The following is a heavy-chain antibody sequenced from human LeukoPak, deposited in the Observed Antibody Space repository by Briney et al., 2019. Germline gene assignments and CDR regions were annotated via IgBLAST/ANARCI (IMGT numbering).Heavy chain of an antibody. Sequence: SETLSLTCNVSGDSISNYYWSWIRQPPGKGLEWIGYIYYSGSTNYNPSLKSRVTISVDTSKNQFSLKLSSVTAADTALYYCARGYGSGSHYFDYWGQGSLVTVSS. D-gene: IGHD3-10*01. V-gene: IGHV4-59*01. CDR2: IYYSGST. CDR3: ARGYGSGSHYFDY. CDR1: GDSISNYY. J-gene: IGHJ4*02.